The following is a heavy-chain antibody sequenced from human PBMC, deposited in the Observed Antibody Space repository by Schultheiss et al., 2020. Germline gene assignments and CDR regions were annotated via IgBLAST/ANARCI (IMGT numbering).Heavy chain of an antibody. CDR2: ISGGGSGT. CDR1: GFTFTSQA. J-gene: IGHJ4*01. D-gene: IGHD3-22*01. V-gene: IGHV3-23*01. Sequence: GGSLRLSCAASGFTFTSQAMSWVRQAPGKGLEWVSVISGGGSGTHYADSVKGRFTISRDNSNNMVYLQMNSLRAEDTAVYFCAKEIINMNIVVSFDYWGQGSLVTVSS. CDR3: AKEIINMNIVVSFDY.